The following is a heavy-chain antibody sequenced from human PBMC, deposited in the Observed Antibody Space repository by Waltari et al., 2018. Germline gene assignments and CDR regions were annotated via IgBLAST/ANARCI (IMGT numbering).Heavy chain of an antibody. CDR1: GFTFSSYS. D-gene: IGHD3-22*01. CDR3: ARPRYYDSSGYYAGVWY. Sequence: EVQLVESGGGLIKPGGSLRLSCAASGFTFSSYSMNWVRQAPGKGLEWVSSISSSSSYRYYADSVKGRFTISRDNAKNSLYLQMNSLRAEDTAVYYCARPRYYDSSGYYAGVWYWGQGTLVTVSS. J-gene: IGHJ4*02. CDR2: ISSSSSYR. V-gene: IGHV3-21*03.